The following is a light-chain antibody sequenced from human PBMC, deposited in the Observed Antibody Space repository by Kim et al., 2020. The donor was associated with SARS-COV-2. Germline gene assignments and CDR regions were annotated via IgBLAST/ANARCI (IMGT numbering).Light chain of an antibody. CDR3: NSYAGVRTSV. J-gene: IGLJ3*02. V-gene: IGLV2-23*02. Sequence: GQSITISCAGATSDVGNYDLVSWYQQHPGKAPKLMIYEVTKRPSGVSSRFSGSRSGNTASLTISGLQAEDEADYYCNSYAGVRTSVFGGGTKVTVL. CDR2: EVT. CDR1: TSDVGNYDL.